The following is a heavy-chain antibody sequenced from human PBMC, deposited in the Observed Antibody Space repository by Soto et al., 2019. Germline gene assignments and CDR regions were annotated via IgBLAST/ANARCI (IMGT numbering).Heavy chain of an antibody. Sequence: SETLSLTCTVSGGSISSYYWSWIRQPPGKGLEWIGYIYYSGSTNYNPSLKSRVTISVDTSKNQFSLKLSSVTAADTAVYYCARVHISSSSLLDFDYWGQGTLVTVSS. CDR1: GGSISSYY. V-gene: IGHV4-59*01. J-gene: IGHJ4*02. CDR2: IYYSGST. CDR3: ARVHISSSSLLDFDY. D-gene: IGHD6-6*01.